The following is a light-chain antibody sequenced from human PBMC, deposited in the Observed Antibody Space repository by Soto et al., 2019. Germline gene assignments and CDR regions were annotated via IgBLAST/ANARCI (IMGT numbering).Light chain of an antibody. Sequence: EIVLTQSPGTLSLSPGERATLSCRASQSVSSSFFAWYQHKPGQAPRLLIYGASNRATGIPDRFSGSGSGTDFTLTISSLQSEDFAVYYCQQYNNWPRTFGQGTKVDI. CDR2: GAS. V-gene: IGKV3-20*01. CDR3: QQYNNWPRT. CDR1: QSVSSSF. J-gene: IGKJ1*01.